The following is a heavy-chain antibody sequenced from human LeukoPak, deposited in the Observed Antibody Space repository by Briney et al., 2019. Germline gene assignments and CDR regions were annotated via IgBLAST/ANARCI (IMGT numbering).Heavy chain of an antibody. CDR1: GASISTYY. CDR3: ARLLGGNPYYMDV. CDR2: IYYDGST. J-gene: IGHJ6*03. Sequence: SETLSLTCTVSGASISTYYWSWIRQPPGKGLEWVASIYYDGSTYYSPSLKSRVTISVDTSKNHFSLKLTSVTAPDTAIYYCARLLGGNPYYMDVWGKGTTVTVSS. V-gene: IGHV4-59*01. D-gene: IGHD3-3*01.